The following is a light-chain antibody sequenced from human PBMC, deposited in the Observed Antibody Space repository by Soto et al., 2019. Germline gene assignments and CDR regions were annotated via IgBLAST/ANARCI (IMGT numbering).Light chain of an antibody. Sequence: EIALTQSPGTLSLSPGERATLSFTAIQSVSSSYLAWYQQKPGQAARLLMYGASSRATGIPDRFGGSGSGTDFTLTISRMEPEDFAVYYCQQYGSSPPFTFGQGAKVDIK. CDR3: QQYGSSPPFT. J-gene: IGKJ1*01. CDR2: GAS. V-gene: IGKV3-20*01. CDR1: QSVSSSY.